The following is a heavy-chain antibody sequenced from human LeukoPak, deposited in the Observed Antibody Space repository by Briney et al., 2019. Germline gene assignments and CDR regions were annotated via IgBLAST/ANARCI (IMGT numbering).Heavy chain of an antibody. V-gene: IGHV3-23*01. CDR3: AKRGSSSWTQFDY. D-gene: IGHD6-13*01. J-gene: IGHJ4*02. CDR2: ISGGTGGST. Sequence: PGGSLRLSCAASGFTFNDYAINWVRQAPGKGLEWVSVISGGTGGSTYYADSVKGRFTISRHNSKNTLYLQMNSLRAEDTAVYYCAKRGSSSWTQFDYWGQGTLVTVSS. CDR1: GFTFNDYA.